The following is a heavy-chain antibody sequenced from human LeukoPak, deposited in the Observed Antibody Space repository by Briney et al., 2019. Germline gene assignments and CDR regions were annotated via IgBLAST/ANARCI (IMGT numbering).Heavy chain of an antibody. J-gene: IGHJ6*02. CDR1: GGSISSYY. CDR3: ARNIDPSLEIYYYYGMDV. CDR2: IYYSGST. Sequence: SETLSLTCTVSGGSISSYYWSWIRQPPGKGLEWIGYIYYSGSTNYNPSLKSRVTISVDTSKNQFSLKLSSVTAADTAVYYCARNIDPSLEIYYYYGMDVWGQGTTVTVSS. V-gene: IGHV4-59*12. D-gene: IGHD2-2*01.